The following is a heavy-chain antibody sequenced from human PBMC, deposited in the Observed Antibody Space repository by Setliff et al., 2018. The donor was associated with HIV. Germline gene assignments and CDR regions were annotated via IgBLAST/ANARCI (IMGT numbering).Heavy chain of an antibody. J-gene: IGHJ5*02. CDR1: GYTLTELS. CDR3: ARDQATGYEKVWFSWIDP. D-gene: IGHD5-12*01. CDR2: FDPENGET. Sequence: ASVKVSCKVSGYTLTELSMHWVRQAPGKGLEWMGRFDPENGETIYAHKFQGRVTITADGSTSTAYMELSSLRFEDTATYYCARDQATGYEKVWFSWIDPWGQGTLVTVSS. V-gene: IGHV1-24*01.